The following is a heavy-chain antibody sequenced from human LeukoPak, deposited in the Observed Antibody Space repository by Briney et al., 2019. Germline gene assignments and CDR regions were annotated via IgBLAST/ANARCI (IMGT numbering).Heavy chain of an antibody. Sequence: PSETLSLTCTVSGGSISSSGFYWGWIRQPPGKGLEWIGNIYYSGSTYYNPSLKSRVTISVDTSKNQFSLKLSSVTAADTAVYYCARDRTHYYDSSGYSDYWGQGTLVTVSS. CDR1: GGSISSSGFY. J-gene: IGHJ4*02. CDR2: IYYSGST. D-gene: IGHD3-22*01. CDR3: ARDRTHYYDSSGYSDY. V-gene: IGHV4-39*07.